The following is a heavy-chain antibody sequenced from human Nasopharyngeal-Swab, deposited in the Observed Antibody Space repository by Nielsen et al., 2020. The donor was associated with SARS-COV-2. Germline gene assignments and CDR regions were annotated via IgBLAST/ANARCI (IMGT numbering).Heavy chain of an antibody. J-gene: IGHJ4*02. D-gene: IGHD5-24*01. CDR1: GGSISSSSYY. CDR2: IYYSGST. Sequence: SETLSLTCTVSGGSISSSSYYWGWIRQPPGKGLEWIGSIYYSGSTYYNPSLKSRVTISVDKSKNQFSLKLSSVTAADTAVYYCASRRDGYKNYFDYWGQGTLVTVSS. V-gene: IGHV4-39*07. CDR3: ASRRDGYKNYFDY.